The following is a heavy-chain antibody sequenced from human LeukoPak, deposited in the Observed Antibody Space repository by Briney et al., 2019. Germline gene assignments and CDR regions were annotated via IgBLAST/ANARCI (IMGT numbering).Heavy chain of an antibody. V-gene: IGHV3-7*03. CDR2: IKQDGSDR. Sequence: SGGSLRLSCAASGFTFSSYAMSWVRQVPGTGLEWVANIKQDGSDRNYVTSVRGRFTISRDNAESSLYLQMNSLRAEDTAVYYCVRNLAVAGTCFDFWGQGTLVTVSS. CDR1: GFTFSSYA. D-gene: IGHD6-19*01. CDR3: VRNLAVAGTCFDF. J-gene: IGHJ4*02.